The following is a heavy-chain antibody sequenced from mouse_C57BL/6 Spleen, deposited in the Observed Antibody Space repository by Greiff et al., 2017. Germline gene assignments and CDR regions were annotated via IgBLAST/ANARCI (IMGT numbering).Heavy chain of an antibody. CDR3: ARNYYDYDWFAY. D-gene: IGHD2-4*01. CDR2: ISSGSSTI. Sequence: EVKVEESGGGLVKPGGSLKLSCAASGFTFSDYGMHWVRQAPEKGLEWVAYISSGSSTIYYADTVKGRFTISRDNAKNTLFLQMTSLRSEDTAMYYCARNYYDYDWFAYWGQGTLVTVSA. J-gene: IGHJ3*01. V-gene: IGHV5-17*01. CDR1: GFTFSDYG.